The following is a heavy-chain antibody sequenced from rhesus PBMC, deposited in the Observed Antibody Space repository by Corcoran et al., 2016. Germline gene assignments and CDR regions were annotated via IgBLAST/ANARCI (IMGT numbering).Heavy chain of an antibody. CDR2: ISGSRGRT. CDR3: ARARTYYFAY. D-gene: IGHD2-15*01. Sequence: QVQLQESGPGLVKPSETLSLTCAVSGGSFSGYYWGWIRQPPGKGLGWMGYISGSRGRTAYTPSLKSRVTISTDTSTNQFSLKLSSVTAADTAVYYCARARTYYFAYWGQGVLVTVSS. J-gene: IGHJ4*01. V-gene: IGHV4-165*01. CDR1: GGSFSGYY.